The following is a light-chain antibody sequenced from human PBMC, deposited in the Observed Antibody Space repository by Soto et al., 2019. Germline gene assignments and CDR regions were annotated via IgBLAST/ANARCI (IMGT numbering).Light chain of an antibody. CDR2: GAS. CDR1: QSVSSSY. J-gene: IGKJ1*01. Sequence: EIVLTQSPGTLSLSPGERATLSCRASQSVSSSYLAWYQQKPGQGPRLLIYGASSRATGIPDRFSGSGSGTDFTLTISRLEPEDFAVYYCQQYGSSPRTFGQGTTVEIK. V-gene: IGKV3-20*01. CDR3: QQYGSSPRT.